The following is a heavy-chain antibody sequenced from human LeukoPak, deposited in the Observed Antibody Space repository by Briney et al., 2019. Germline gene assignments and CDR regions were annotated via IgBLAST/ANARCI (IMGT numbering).Heavy chain of an antibody. D-gene: IGHD6-19*01. CDR1: GYTFTSYG. Sequence: GSVTDSCKASGYTFTSYGISWVRQAPGQGLEWMGWISSYNGNTNYAQKLQVRVTMSTDTSTGTAYMELRSLRSDDTAVYYCARRVAVARRDAFDIWGQGTMVTVSS. CDR3: ARRVAVARRDAFDI. CDR2: ISSYNGNT. V-gene: IGHV1-18*01. J-gene: IGHJ3*02.